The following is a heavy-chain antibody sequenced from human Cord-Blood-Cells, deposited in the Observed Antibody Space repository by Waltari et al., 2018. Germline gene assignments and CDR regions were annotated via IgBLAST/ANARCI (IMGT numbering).Heavy chain of an antibody. J-gene: IGHJ4*02. Sequence: QVQLVQSGAEVKKPGSSVKVSCKASGGTFSSYAISWVRPAPGQGVEWMGAIFASLGIANHALKYQGRVTSTADESTSTAYMERSSLRSEDTAVYYCARGRGNCSITICFDYWCQGTLVTVSS. CDR3: ARGRGNCSITICFDY. D-gene: IGHD2-2*01. CDR1: GGTFSSYA. CDR2: IFASLGIA. V-gene: IGHV1-69*04.